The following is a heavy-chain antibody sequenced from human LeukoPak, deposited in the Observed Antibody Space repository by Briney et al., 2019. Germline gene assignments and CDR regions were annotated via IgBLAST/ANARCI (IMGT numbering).Heavy chain of an antibody. CDR2: MNPNSGNT. CDR3: ARAAGIAVALLPGY. CDR1: GGTFSSYA. J-gene: IGHJ4*02. D-gene: IGHD6-19*01. V-gene: IGHV1-8*02. Sequence: ASVKVSCKASGGTFSSYAINWVRQATGQGLEWMGWMNPNSGNTGYAQKFQGRVTMTRNTSISTAYMELSSLRSEDTAVYYCARAAGIAVALLPGYWGQGTLVTVSS.